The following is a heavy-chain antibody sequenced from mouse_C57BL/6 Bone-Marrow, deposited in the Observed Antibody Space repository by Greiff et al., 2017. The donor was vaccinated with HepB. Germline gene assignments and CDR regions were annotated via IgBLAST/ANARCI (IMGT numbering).Heavy chain of an antibody. Sequence: EVKLMESGPGLAKPSQTLSLTCSVTGYSITSDYWNWIRKFPGNKLEYMGYISYSGSTYYNPSLKSRISMTRDTSNNQYYLQLNSVTTEDTATYYCARSLYGYNAAMDYWGQGTSVTVSS. V-gene: IGHV3-8*01. D-gene: IGHD2-2*01. CDR2: ISYSGST. CDR3: ARSLYGYNAAMDY. J-gene: IGHJ4*01. CDR1: GYSITSDY.